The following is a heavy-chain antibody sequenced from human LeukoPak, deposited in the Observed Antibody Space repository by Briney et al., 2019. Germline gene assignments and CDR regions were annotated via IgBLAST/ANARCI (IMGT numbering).Heavy chain of an antibody. J-gene: IGHJ2*01. CDR3: ARGGTNWYFDL. CDR1: GGSFSGYY. D-gene: IGHD1-1*01. Sequence: PSETLSLTCAVYGGSFSGYYWSWIRQPPGKGLEWIGEINHSGSTNYNPSLKSRVTISVDTSKNQFSLKLSSVTAADTAVCYCARGGTNWYFDLWGRGTLVTVSS. V-gene: IGHV4-34*01. CDR2: INHSGST.